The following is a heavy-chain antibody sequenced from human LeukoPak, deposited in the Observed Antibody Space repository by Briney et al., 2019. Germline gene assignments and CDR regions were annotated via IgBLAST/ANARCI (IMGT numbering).Heavy chain of an antibody. J-gene: IGHJ1*01. CDR2: INPKSGGT. V-gene: IGHV1-2*06. CDR3: AKDSIDSGGCYD. Sequence: ASVKVSCKASGYTLTDYHMHWVRQAPGQGLEWMGRINPKSGGTNYAQNFQGRVTMTRDTSVSTAYMELRRPRSDDTAVYYCAKDSIDSGGCYDWGQGTLVTVSS. CDR1: GYTLTDYH. D-gene: IGHD3-22*01.